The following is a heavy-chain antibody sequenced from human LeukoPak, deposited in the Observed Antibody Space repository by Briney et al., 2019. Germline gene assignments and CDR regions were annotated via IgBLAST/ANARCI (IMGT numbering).Heavy chain of an antibody. CDR3: AKGGIKGASVGYYYMDV. Sequence: GGSLRLSCAASGFTFSSYAMSWVRQAPGKGLEWVSAISGSGGSTYYADSVKGRFTISRDNSKNTLYLQMNSLRAEDTAVYYCAKGGIKGASVGYYYMDVWGKGTTVTVSS. D-gene: IGHD3-16*01. CDR1: GFTFSSYA. V-gene: IGHV3-23*01. J-gene: IGHJ6*03. CDR2: ISGSGGST.